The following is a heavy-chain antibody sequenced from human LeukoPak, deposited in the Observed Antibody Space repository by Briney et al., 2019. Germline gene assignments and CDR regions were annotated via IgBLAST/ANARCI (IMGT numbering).Heavy chain of an antibody. Sequence: SQTLSLTCAISGDSVSSNSAAWNWIRQSPSRGLEWLGRTYYRSKWYNGYAVSVKSRITINPDTSKNQFSLQLNSVTPEDTAVYYCARDRPYYDYVWGSYHFDYWGQGTLVTVSS. CDR3: ARDRPYYDYVWGSYHFDY. J-gene: IGHJ4*02. CDR2: TYYRSKWYN. V-gene: IGHV6-1*01. CDR1: GDSVSSNSAA. D-gene: IGHD3-16*02.